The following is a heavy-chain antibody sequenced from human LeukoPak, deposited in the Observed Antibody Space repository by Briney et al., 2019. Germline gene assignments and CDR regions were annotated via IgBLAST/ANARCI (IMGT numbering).Heavy chain of an antibody. CDR3: AREGSGYYDFWSGYYTSYYFDY. D-gene: IGHD3-3*01. CDR1: GFTFSSYW. Sequence: GGSLRLSCAASGFTFSSYWMSWVRQAPGKGLEWVANIKQDGSEKYYVDSVKGRSTISRDNAKNSLYLQMNSLRAEDTAVYYCAREGSGYYDFWSGYYTSYYFDYWGQGTLVTVSS. V-gene: IGHV3-7*01. J-gene: IGHJ4*02. CDR2: IKQDGSEK.